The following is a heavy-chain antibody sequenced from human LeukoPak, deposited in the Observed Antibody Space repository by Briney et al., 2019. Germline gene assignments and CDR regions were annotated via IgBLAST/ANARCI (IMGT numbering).Heavy chain of an antibody. D-gene: IGHD5-24*01. CDR3: AYGRWLQYHAFDI. CDR1: GFTFSSYW. V-gene: IGHV3-7*01. Sequence: GSLRLSCAASGFTFSSYWMSWVRQAPGKGLEWVANIKQDGSEKYYVDSVKGRFTISRDNAKNSLYLQMNSLRAEDTAVYYCAYGRWLQYHAFDIWGQGTMVTVSS. CDR2: IKQDGSEK. J-gene: IGHJ3*02.